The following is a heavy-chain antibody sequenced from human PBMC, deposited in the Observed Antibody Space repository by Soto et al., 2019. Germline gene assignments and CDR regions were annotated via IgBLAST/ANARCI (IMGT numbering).Heavy chain of an antibody. CDR1: DNSINSAKYY. J-gene: IGHJ3*02. CDR2: IYYRGNA. D-gene: IGHD2-15*01. V-gene: IGHV4-39*02. CDR3: SRGKDCSGGSCYWPLDAFDI. Sequence: AETLSLTCSVSDNSINSAKYYWGRIRRPPGKGLEWIGSIYYRGNAYYNPSLQTRVTISPAKSSSHISLKLTSVTAADTGGYYCSRGKDCSGGSCYWPLDAFDIWGQGTMVTVSS.